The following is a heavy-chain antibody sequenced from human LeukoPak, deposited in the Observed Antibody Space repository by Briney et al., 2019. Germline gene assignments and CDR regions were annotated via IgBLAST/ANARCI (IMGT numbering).Heavy chain of an antibody. Sequence: ASVRVSCKASGYTFTGYYMHWVRQAPGQGLEWMGWINPDSGVTHYAQSFQGRVTMTRDTSISTAYMELSRLRSDDTAVYYCARSRNNHFGYWGQGTLVTVSS. CDR1: GYTFTGYY. CDR2: INPDSGVT. D-gene: IGHD1-14*01. J-gene: IGHJ4*02. V-gene: IGHV1-2*02. CDR3: ARSRNNHFGY.